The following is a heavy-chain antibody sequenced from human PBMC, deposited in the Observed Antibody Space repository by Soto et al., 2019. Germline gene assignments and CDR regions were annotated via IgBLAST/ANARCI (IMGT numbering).Heavy chain of an antibody. CDR2: VSGSGGSV. D-gene: IGHD2-2*01. Sequence: GGSLRLSCAAAGFTFSSYGMSWFRQAPLKVLEWVSAVSGSGGSVYYADSVRGRFTISRDNSKNTLYLQVNSLRAEDTAIYYCAKGSVVGADYYYGMDVWGQGTTVTVSS. CDR3: AKGSVVGADYYYGMDV. CDR1: GFTFSSYG. V-gene: IGHV3-23*01. J-gene: IGHJ6*02.